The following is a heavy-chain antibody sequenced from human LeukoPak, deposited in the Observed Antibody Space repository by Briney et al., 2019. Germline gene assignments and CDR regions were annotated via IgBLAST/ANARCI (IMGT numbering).Heavy chain of an antibody. Sequence: PGGSLRLSCAASGFTFSSYAMHWVRQAPGKGLEWVAVISYDGSNKYYADSVKGRFTISRHNSKNTLYLQMNSLRAEDTAVYYCARDRLPYYYDSSGYCTPDHWGQGTLVTVSS. V-gene: IGHV3-30*04. CDR1: GFTFSSYA. CDR2: ISYDGSNK. D-gene: IGHD3-22*01. CDR3: ARDRLPYYYDSSGYCTPDH. J-gene: IGHJ4*02.